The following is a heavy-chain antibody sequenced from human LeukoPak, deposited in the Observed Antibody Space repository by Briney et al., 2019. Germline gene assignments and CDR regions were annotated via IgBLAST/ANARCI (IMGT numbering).Heavy chain of an antibody. Sequence: SSETLSLTCSVSGGFNTHYYWSWIRQPPGKGLEWIGYFYHSGSTNYNPSLKSRVTISVDTSKNHFSLKLSSVTAADTAVYYCARDSAGRAKSMDVWGKGTTVTVSS. CDR3: ARDSAGRAKSMDV. J-gene: IGHJ6*03. D-gene: IGHD1-1*01. CDR2: FYHSGST. V-gene: IGHV4-59*01. CDR1: GGFNTHYY.